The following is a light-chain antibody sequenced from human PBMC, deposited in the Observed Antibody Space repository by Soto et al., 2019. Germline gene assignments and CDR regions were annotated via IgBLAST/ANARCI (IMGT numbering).Light chain of an antibody. Sequence: QSALTQPASVSGSPGQSITISCTGTTSDIGAYNYVSWYQHHPGKAPKLLIYDVTDRTSGVSDRFSGSKSGNTASLTISGLQAEDEADYFCSSYTTINTVVLFGGGTKLTVL. CDR3: SSYTTINTVVL. CDR1: TSDIGAYNY. J-gene: IGLJ2*01. CDR2: DVT. V-gene: IGLV2-14*03.